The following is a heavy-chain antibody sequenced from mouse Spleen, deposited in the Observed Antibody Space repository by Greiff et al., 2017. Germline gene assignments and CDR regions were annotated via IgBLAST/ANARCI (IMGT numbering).Heavy chain of an antibody. D-gene: IGHD1-1*01. J-gene: IGHJ2*01. CDR3: ARGVVATPYYFDY. V-gene: IGHV1-55*01. Sequence: QVQLKQPGAELVKPGASVKMSCKASGYTFTSYWITWVKQRPGQGLEWIGDIYPGSGSTNYNEKFKSKATLTVDTSSSTAYMQLSSLTSEDSAVYYCARGVVATPYYFDYWGQGTTLTVSS. CDR1: GYTFTSYW. CDR2: IYPGSGST.